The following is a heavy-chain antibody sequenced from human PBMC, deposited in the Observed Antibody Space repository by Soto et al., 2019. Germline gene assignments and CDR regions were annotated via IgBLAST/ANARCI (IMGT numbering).Heavy chain of an antibody. J-gene: IGHJ4*02. Sequence: EVQLLESGGGLVQPGGSLRLSCAASGFTFSTYAMNWVRQAPGKGLEWVSAISGSGGSTYYPDSVKGRFTISRDNSKNTLYLQMNSLRAEDTAVYYCAKEPSGRGWGGDYFDYWGQGTLVTVSS. CDR2: ISGSGGST. CDR3: AKEPSGRGWGGDYFDY. D-gene: IGHD3-16*01. V-gene: IGHV3-23*01. CDR1: GFTFSTYA.